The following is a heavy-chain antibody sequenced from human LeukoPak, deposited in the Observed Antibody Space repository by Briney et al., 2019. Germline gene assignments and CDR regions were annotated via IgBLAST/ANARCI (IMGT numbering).Heavy chain of an antibody. CDR3: ARAADGDYGDYFDY. CDR2: INHSGST. V-gene: IGHV4-34*01. Sequence: SETLSLTCAVYGGSFSGYYWGWIRQPPGKGLEWIGEINHSGSTNYNPSLKSRVTISVDTSKNQFSLKLSSVTAADTAVYYCARAADGDYGDYFDYWGQGTLVTVSS. D-gene: IGHD4-17*01. CDR1: GGSFSGYY. J-gene: IGHJ4*02.